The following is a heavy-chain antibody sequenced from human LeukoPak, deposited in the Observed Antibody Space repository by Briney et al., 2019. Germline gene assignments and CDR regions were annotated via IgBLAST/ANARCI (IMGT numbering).Heavy chain of an antibody. CDR1: GGSFSGYY. D-gene: IGHD2-2*01. CDR2: INHSGST. CDR3: ARRARCSSTSCYYYYYYGMDV. V-gene: IGHV4-34*01. Sequence: SETLSLTCAVYGGSFSGYYWSWIRQPPGKGLEWIGEINHSGSTNYNPSLKSRLTISVDTSKNQFSLKLSSVTAADTAVYYCARRARCSSTSCYYYYYYGMDVWGQGTTVTVSS. J-gene: IGHJ6*02.